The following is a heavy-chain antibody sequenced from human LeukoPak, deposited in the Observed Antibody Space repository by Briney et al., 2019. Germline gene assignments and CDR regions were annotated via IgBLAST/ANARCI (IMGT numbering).Heavy chain of an antibody. CDR3: ARSQYYYDA. J-gene: IGHJ4*02. CDR2: TYYRSTWYN. V-gene: IGHV6-1*01. Sequence: SQTLSLTCAISGDSVSSNSVTWNWIRQSPSRGLEWLGRTYYRSTWYNDYAVSVRGRITVNPDTSKNQFSLHLNSVTPEDTAVYYCARSQYYYDAWGQGTLVTVSS. CDR1: GDSVSSNSVT. D-gene: IGHD2/OR15-2a*01.